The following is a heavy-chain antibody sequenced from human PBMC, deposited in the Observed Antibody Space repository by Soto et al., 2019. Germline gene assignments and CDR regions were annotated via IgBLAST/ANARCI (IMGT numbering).Heavy chain of an antibody. CDR1: GFTFSTFE. CDR2: ISNSGRTI. D-gene: IGHD2-21*02. CDR3: ASPLVTAPHDAFDI. Sequence: AGGSLRLSFVASGFTFSTFEMQWVRPAPGEGVGGVLYISNSGRTIYYADSLEGRFTISRDNAKASLFLQRDSLRAEDTAVYYCASPLVTAPHDAFDIWGQGTMVTVSS. J-gene: IGHJ3*02. V-gene: IGHV3-48*03.